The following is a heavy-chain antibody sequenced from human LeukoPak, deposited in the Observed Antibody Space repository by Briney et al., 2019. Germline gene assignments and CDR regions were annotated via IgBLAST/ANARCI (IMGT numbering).Heavy chain of an antibody. CDR3: ARAPVVVISRDYYYYGMDV. V-gene: IGHV4-4*07. CDR1: GGSISSYY. D-gene: IGHD3-22*01. Sequence: SETLSLTCTVSGGSISSYYWSWIRQPAGKGLEWIGRIYTSGSTNNNPSLKSRVTMSVDTSKNQFSLKLSSVTAADTAVYYCARAPVVVISRDYYYYGMDVWGQGTTVTVSS. CDR2: IYTSGST. J-gene: IGHJ6*02.